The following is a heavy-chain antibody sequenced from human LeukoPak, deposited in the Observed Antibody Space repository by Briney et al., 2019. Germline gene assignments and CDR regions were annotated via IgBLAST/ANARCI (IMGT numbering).Heavy chain of an antibody. CDR3: ARDTGHSSGLFDS. D-gene: IGHD6-19*01. J-gene: IGHJ4*02. Sequence: PSETLSLTCIVSGGSMSTYHWTWIRQTPGKGLEWIGHIYYRGSTNYNPSFESRVTMSLDTSKNHFSLNLSSVTAADTAVYYCARDTGHSSGLFDSWGQGTLVTVSS. V-gene: IGHV4-59*01. CDR2: IYYRGST. CDR1: GGSMSTYH.